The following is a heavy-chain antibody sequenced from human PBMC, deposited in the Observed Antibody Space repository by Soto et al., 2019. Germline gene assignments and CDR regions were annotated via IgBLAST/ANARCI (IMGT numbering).Heavy chain of an antibody. CDR2: VYYNGAT. CDR3: ATESIVVVAATRRDYFDF. Sequence: NPSETLSLTCTFSGGSINTYYWSWVRQPPGKGLEWIGYVYYNGATNYNPSLKSRVTISVDTSKNQFFLKLSSVTAADTAVYYCATESIVVVAATRRDYFDFWGPGTLVTVSS. D-gene: IGHD2-15*01. CDR1: GGSINTYY. J-gene: IGHJ4*02. V-gene: IGHV4-59*01.